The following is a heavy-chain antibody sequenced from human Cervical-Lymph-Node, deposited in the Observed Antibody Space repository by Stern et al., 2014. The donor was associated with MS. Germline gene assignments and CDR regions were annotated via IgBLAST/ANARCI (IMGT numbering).Heavy chain of an antibody. CDR1: GGSISRGSYY. CDR3: ARGGSEWLLKSWFDP. V-gene: IGHV4-61*02. Sequence: QLPLQESGPGLVKPSQTLSLTCTVSGGSISRGSYYWSWILPPAGKGLEWIGRIYTSGSTNYNPSPQSRVTISVDTSTNQVYLQLSSGTAADTAVYYCARGGSEWLLKSWFDPWGQGTLVTVSS. D-gene: IGHD3-3*01. CDR2: IYTSGST. J-gene: IGHJ5*02.